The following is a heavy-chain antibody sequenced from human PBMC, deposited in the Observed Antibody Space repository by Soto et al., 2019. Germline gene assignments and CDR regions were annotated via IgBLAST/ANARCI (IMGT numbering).Heavy chain of an antibody. V-gene: IGHV3-21*01. D-gene: IGHD3-10*01. Sequence: GGSLRLSCAASGFTFSSYSMNWVRQAPGKGLEWVSSISSSSSYIYYADSVKGRFTISRDNAKNSLYLQMNSLRAEDTAVYYCARGFGGSGSYYDFYFDYWGQGTLVTVSS. CDR2: ISSSSSYI. J-gene: IGHJ4*02. CDR1: GFTFSSYS. CDR3: ARGFGGSGSYYDFYFDY.